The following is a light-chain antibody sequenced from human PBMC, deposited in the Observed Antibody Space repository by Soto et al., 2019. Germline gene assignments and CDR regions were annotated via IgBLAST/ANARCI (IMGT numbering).Light chain of an antibody. CDR3: QQYNDWPPYT. CDR2: GPS. J-gene: IGKJ2*01. Sequence: EILMTQSPATLSVSPGERATLSCRASQTVTGALAWYQQKPGQAPRLLIYGPSTRATGIPDRFIGSGSGTEFTLTISSLQSEDFAVYYCQQYNDWPPYTFGQGTNVEIK. V-gene: IGKV3-15*01. CDR1: QTVTGA.